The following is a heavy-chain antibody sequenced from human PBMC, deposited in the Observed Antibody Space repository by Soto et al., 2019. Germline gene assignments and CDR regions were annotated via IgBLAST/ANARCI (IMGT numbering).Heavy chain of an antibody. CDR1: GLPVSSKY. CDR3: ARDFVVGGPTINYYYGMDV. D-gene: IGHD1-26*01. CDR2: IYSAGNT. J-gene: IGHJ6*02. Sequence: GGSLRLSCAASGLPVSSKYMSWVRPAPGKGLEWISIIYSAGNTYYADSVKGRFTISRDNSKNTLYLQMNSLGAEDTAVYYCARDFVVGGPTINYYYGMDVWGQGTTVTVSS. V-gene: IGHV3-66*01.